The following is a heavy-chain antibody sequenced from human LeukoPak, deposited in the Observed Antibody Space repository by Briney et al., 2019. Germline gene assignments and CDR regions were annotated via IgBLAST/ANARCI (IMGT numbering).Heavy chain of an antibody. CDR3: AMSGPMVPVAIDY. CDR1: GFTFDDYA. D-gene: IGHD2-8*01. Sequence: PGGSLRLSCAASGFTFDDYAMHWVRQAPGKGLEWVSGISWNSGSIGYADSVKGRFTISRDNAKNSLYLQMNSLRAEDTALYYCAMSGPMVPVAIDYWGQGTLVTVSS. J-gene: IGHJ4*02. CDR2: ISWNSGSI. V-gene: IGHV3-9*01.